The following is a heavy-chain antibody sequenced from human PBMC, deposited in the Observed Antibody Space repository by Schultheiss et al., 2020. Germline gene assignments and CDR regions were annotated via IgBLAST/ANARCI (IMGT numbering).Heavy chain of an antibody. CDR2: ISGSGGST. D-gene: IGHD3-3*01. V-gene: IGHV3-23*01. CDR1: GFTFSSYA. Sequence: CGSLRLSCAASGFTFSSYAMSWVRQAPGKGLEWVSAISGSGGSTYYADSVKGRFTISRDNSKNTLYLQMNSLRAEDTAVYYCAKGAGVLRFLEWLESMDVWGQGTTVTAP. J-gene: IGHJ6*02. CDR3: AKGAGVLRFLEWLESMDV.